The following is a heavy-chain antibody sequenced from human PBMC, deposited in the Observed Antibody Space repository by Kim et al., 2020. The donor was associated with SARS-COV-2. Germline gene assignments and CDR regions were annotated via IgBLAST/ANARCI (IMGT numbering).Heavy chain of an antibody. V-gene: IGHV1-69*13. CDR1: VGTFSSYA. D-gene: IGHD6-19*01. CDR2: IIPIFGTA. J-gene: IGHJ4*02. Sequence: SVKVSCKASVGTFSSYAISWVRQAPGQGLEWMGGIIPIFGTANYAQKFQGRVTITADESTSTAYMELSSLRSEDTAVYYCATGIAVAGAASGSFDFWGQGTLVTVSS. CDR3: ATGIAVAGAASGSFDF.